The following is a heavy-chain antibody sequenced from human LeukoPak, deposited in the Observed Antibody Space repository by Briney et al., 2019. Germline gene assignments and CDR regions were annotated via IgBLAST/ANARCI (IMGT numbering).Heavy chain of an antibody. Sequence: GGSLRLSCAASGFTFNYYSMIWVRQAPGKGLEWVSYISSSGSTIYYADSVKGRFTISRDNSKNTLYLQMNSLRAEDTAVYYCAKERGGYSNDNWFDPWGQGTLVTVSS. D-gene: IGHD4-11*01. CDR2: ISSSGSTI. J-gene: IGHJ5*02. V-gene: IGHV3-48*01. CDR3: AKERGGYSNDNWFDP. CDR1: GFTFNYYS.